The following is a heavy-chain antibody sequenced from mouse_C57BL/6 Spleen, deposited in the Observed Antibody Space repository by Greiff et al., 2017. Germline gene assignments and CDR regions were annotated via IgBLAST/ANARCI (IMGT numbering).Heavy chain of an antibody. Sequence: EVKLMESGGGLVKPGGSLKLSCAASGFTFSSYAMSWVRQTPEKRLEWVATISDGGSYTYYPDNVKGRFTISRDNAKNNLYLQMSHLKSEDTAMYYCARDQDYYGSSYGFDYWGQGTTLTVSS. CDR1: GFTFSSYA. CDR3: ARDQDYYGSSYGFDY. D-gene: IGHD1-1*01. V-gene: IGHV5-4*01. CDR2: ISDGGSYT. J-gene: IGHJ2*01.